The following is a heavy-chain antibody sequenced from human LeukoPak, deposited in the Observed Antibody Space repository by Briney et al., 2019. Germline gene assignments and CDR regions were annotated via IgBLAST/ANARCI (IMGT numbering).Heavy chain of an antibody. CDR1: GFTFSSYA. CDR3: AKRTRMTYGTHDAFDI. CDR2: ISGSGGST. V-gene: IGHV3-23*01. D-gene: IGHD2-21*02. Sequence: QPGGSLRLSCAASGFTFSSYAMSWVRQAPGKGLEWVSAISGSGGSTYYADSVKGRFTISRDNSKNTLYLQMNSLRAEDTAVYYCAKRTRMTYGTHDAFDIWGQGTMVTVSS. J-gene: IGHJ3*02.